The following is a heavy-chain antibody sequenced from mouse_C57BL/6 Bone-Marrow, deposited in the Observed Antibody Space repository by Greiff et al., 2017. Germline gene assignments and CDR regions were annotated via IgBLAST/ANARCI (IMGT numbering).Heavy chain of an antibody. CDR3: ARFGSSSDY. D-gene: IGHD1-1*01. CDR2: IDPSDSYT. CDR1: GYTFTSYW. V-gene: IGHV1-69*01. Sequence: VKLQQPGAELVMPGASVKLSCKASGYTFTSYWMHWVKQRPGQGLEWIGEIDPSDSYTNYNQKFKGKSTLTVDKSSSTAYMQLSSLTSEDSAVYYCARFGSSSDYWGQGTTLTVSS. J-gene: IGHJ2*01.